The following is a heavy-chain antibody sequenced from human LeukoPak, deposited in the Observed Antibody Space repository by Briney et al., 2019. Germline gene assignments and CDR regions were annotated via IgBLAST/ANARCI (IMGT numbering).Heavy chain of an antibody. CDR2: IYTSRSI. Sequence: SETLSLTCTVSDGSISSDYWSWIRQPPGKGLEWIGYIYTSRSINYNPSLKSRVTISLDTSKNQVSLKLSSVTAADTAAYYCARHGGGYDTSGYYYYWFDPWGQGTLVTVSS. V-gene: IGHV4-4*09. CDR1: DGSISSDY. CDR3: ARHGGGYDTSGYYYYWFDP. J-gene: IGHJ5*02. D-gene: IGHD3-22*01.